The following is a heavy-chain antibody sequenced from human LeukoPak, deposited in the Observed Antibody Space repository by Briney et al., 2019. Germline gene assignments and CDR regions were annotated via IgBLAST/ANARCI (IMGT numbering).Heavy chain of an antibody. Sequence: SETLSLTCTVSGGSISSSSYYWGWIRQPPGKGLEWIGSIYYSGSTYYNPSPKSRVTISVDTSKNQFSLKLSSVTAADTAVYYCARAYSSSSSYFDYWGQGTLVTVSS. CDR2: IYYSGST. J-gene: IGHJ4*02. D-gene: IGHD6-6*01. CDR1: GGSISSSSYY. V-gene: IGHV4-39*07. CDR3: ARAYSSSSSYFDY.